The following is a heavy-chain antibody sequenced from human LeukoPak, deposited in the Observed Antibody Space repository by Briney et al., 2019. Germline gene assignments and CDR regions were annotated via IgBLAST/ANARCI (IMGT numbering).Heavy chain of an antibody. CDR2: INLSGST. Sequence: PSETLSLTCAVYGGSFSGYYWSWIRQPPGKGLEWIGEINLSGSTNYNPSLKSRVTISVDTSKNQFSLKLSSVTAADTAVYYCARATVTTGRNWFDPWGQGTLVTVSS. CDR3: ARATVTTGRNWFDP. D-gene: IGHD4-17*01. J-gene: IGHJ5*02. V-gene: IGHV4-34*01. CDR1: GGSFSGYY.